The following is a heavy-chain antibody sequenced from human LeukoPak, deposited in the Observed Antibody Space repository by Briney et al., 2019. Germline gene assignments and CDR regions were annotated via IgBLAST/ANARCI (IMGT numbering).Heavy chain of an antibody. CDR1: GFTFSSYA. D-gene: IGHD3-22*01. J-gene: IGHJ5*02. CDR2: ISGSGGST. V-gene: IGHV3-23*01. Sequence: GGSLRLSCAASGFTFSSYAMSWVRQAPGKGLEWVSAISGSGGSTYYADSVKGRFTISRDNSKNTLYLQMNSLRAEDTAVYYCAKDPNSYDSSGYIPWGQGTLVTVSS. CDR3: AKDPNSYDSSGYIP.